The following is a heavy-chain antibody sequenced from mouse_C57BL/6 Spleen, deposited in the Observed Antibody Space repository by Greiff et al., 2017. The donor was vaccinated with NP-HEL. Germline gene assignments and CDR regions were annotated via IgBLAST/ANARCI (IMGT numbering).Heavy chain of an antibody. CDR3: ARPDYYGSSYGYFDV. D-gene: IGHD1-1*01. J-gene: IGHJ1*03. Sequence: DVKLVESGGGLVKPGGSLKLSCAASGFTFSSYTMSWVRQTPEKRLEWVATISGGGGNTYYPDSVKGRFTISRDNAKNTLYLQMSSLRSEDTALYYCARPDYYGSSYGYFDVWGTGTTVTVSS. CDR2: ISGGGGNT. V-gene: IGHV5-9*01. CDR1: GFTFSSYT.